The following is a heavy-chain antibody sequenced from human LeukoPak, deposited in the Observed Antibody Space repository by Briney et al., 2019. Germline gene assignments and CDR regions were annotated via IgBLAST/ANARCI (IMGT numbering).Heavy chain of an antibody. CDR1: GGSFSGYY. J-gene: IGHJ4*02. V-gene: IGHV4-34*01. Sequence: SQTLSLTCAVYGGSFSGYYWSWIRQPPGKGLEWIGEINHSGSTNYNPSLKSRVTISVDTSKNQFSLKLSSVTAADTAVYYCARGRGRWLQLTRYFDYWGQGTLVIVSS. CDR3: ARGRGRWLQLTRYFDY. CDR2: INHSGST. D-gene: IGHD5-24*01.